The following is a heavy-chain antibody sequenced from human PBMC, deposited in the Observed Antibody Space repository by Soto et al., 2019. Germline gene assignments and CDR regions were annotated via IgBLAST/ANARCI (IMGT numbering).Heavy chain of an antibody. V-gene: IGHV4-34*01. CDR2: INHSGST. CDR1: GGSFSGYY. CDR3: ARHPNHRYCSGGSCYSY. Sequence: SETLSLTCAVYGGSFSGYYWSWIRQPPGKGLEWIGEINHSGSTNYNPSLKSRVTISVDTSKNQFSLKLSSVTAADAAVYYCARHPNHRYCSGGSCYSYWGQGTLVTVSS. D-gene: IGHD2-15*01. J-gene: IGHJ4*02.